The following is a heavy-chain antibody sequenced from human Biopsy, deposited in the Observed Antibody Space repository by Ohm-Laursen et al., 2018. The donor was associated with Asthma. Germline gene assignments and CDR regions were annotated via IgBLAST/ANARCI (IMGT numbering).Heavy chain of an antibody. J-gene: IGHJ3*02. CDR1: GFAVSRDY. CDR3: VRDGTDDAFDI. Sequence: SLRLSCAASGFAVSRDYMLWVRQAPGKGLEWVGVISKDASTQDYADSVKGRFTMARDNSKNTLDLQMNSLREEDTAVYYCVRDGTDDAFDIWGQGTVVSVSS. V-gene: IGHV3-30*01. D-gene: IGHD1-1*01. CDR2: ISKDASTQ.